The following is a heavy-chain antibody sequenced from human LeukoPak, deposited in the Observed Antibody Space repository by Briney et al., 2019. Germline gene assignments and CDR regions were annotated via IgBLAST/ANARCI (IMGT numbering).Heavy chain of an antibody. J-gene: IGHJ4*02. CDR2: ISYDGSSK. Sequence: PAGCLRLSCAASGFTFSNYGMHWVRQAPGKGLEWVAVISYDGSSKYYVDSVKGRFTISADNSNNTLYLQMNSLRPEDTAVYYCAKDRSGSYFDYWGQGTLVTVSS. CDR3: AKDRSGSYFDY. CDR1: GFTFSNYG. D-gene: IGHD2-15*01. V-gene: IGHV3-30*18.